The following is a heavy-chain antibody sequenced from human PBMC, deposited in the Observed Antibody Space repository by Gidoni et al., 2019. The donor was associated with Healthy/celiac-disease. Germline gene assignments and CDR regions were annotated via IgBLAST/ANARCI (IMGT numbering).Heavy chain of an antibody. D-gene: IGHD3-9*01. CDR1: GGSFSGYY. Sequence: QVQLQQWGAGLLKPSETLSLTCAVYGGSFSGYYWSWIRQPPGKGLEWIGEINHSGSTNYNPSLKSRVTISVDTSKNQFSLKLSSVTAADTAVYYCARGFGGDILTGYYTYYYYGMDVWGQGTTVTVSS. V-gene: IGHV4-34*01. CDR3: ARGFGGDILTGYYTYYYYGMDV. J-gene: IGHJ6*02. CDR2: INHSGST.